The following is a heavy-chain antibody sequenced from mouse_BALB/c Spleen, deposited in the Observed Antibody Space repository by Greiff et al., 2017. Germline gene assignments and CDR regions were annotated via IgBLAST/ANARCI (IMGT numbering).Heavy chain of an antibody. CDR2: IWAGGST. J-gene: IGHJ3*01. Sequence: QVQLKESGPGLVAPSQSLSITCTVSGFSLTSYGVHWVRQPPGKGLEWLGVIWAGGSTNYNSALMSRLSISKDNSKSQVFLKMNSLQTDDTAMYYCARDWAGSAWFAYWGQGTLVTVSA. V-gene: IGHV2-9*02. CDR1: GFSLTSYG. D-gene: IGHD3-3*01. CDR3: ARDWAGSAWFAY.